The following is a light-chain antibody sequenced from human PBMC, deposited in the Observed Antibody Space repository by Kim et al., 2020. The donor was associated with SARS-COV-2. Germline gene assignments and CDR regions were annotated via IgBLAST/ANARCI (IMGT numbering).Light chain of an antibody. V-gene: IGKV3-11*01. J-gene: IGKJ1*01. Sequence: EIVLTQSPATLSLSPGERATLSCRASQSVSSYLAWYQQKPGQAPRPLIYDASNRATGIPARFSGSGSGTDFTLTISSLEPEDFAVYYCQQRSNWPPTFGQGNKVDIK. CDR1: QSVSSY. CDR3: QQRSNWPPT. CDR2: DAS.